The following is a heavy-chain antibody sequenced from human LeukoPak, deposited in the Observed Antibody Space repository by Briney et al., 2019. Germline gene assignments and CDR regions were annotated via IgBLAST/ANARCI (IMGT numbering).Heavy chain of an antibody. CDR2: IGGSGSTT. CDR1: GFTFSSYA. V-gene: IGHV3-23*01. Sequence: PGGSLRLSCAASGFTFSSYAMSWVRQAPGKGLEWVSAIGGSGSTTYYADSVKGRFTISRDNSKNTLYLQMNSLRAEDTAVYYCAKAAGANGFWYFDFWGRGILVAVSS. J-gene: IGHJ2*01. CDR3: AKAAGANGFWYFDF. D-gene: IGHD4/OR15-4a*01.